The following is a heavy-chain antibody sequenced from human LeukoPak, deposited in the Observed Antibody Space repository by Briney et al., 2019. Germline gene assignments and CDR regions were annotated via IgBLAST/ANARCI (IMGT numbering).Heavy chain of an antibody. CDR3: ARASDPWLQLT. J-gene: IGHJ5*02. Sequence: GGSLRLSCAAPGFTFSNNWMIWVRQAPGKGLEWVGNIKQDGSENRYADSVRGRFTISRDNAQTSLYLQMNSLRAEDTAVYYCARASDPWLQLTWGQGTLVTVSS. CDR2: IKQDGSEN. D-gene: IGHD5-24*01. CDR1: GFTFSNNW. V-gene: IGHV3-7*05.